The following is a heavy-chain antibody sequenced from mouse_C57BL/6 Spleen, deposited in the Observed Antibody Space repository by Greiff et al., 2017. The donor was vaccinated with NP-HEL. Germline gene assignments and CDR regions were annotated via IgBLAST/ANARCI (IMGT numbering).Heavy chain of an antibody. CDR3: TRGGVTTPFAY. V-gene: IGHV5-9-1*02. J-gene: IGHJ3*01. D-gene: IGHD2-2*01. Sequence: EVQGVESGEGLVKPGGSLKLSCAASGFTFSSYAMSWVRQTPEKRLEWVAYISSGGDYIYYADTVKGRFTISRDNARNTLYLQMSSLKSEDTAMYYCTRGGVTTPFAYWGQGTLVTVSA. CDR1: GFTFSSYA. CDR2: ISSGGDYI.